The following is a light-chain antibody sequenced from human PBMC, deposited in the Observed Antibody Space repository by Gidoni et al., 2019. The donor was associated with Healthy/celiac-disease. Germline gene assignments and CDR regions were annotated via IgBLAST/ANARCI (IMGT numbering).Light chain of an antibody. CDR3: QQYNSYSRT. Sequence: DIQMTQSPSTLSASVGDRVTITCRASQSISSWLAWYQQKPGKAPKLLIYKASSLESGVPSRFSDSGSGTEFTLTISSLQPDDFATYYCQQYNSYSRTSGQGTKVEIK. V-gene: IGKV1-5*03. CDR2: KAS. J-gene: IGKJ1*01. CDR1: QSISSW.